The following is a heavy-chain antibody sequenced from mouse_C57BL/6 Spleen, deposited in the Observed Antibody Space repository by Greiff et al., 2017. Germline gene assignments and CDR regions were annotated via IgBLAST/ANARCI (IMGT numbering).Heavy chain of an antibody. Sequence: EVQLQQPFPFLSIPWSSVKMSCKTSGYTFTSYWMHWVKQRPGQGLEWIGVIYPGNSDTSYNQKFKGKAKLTAVTSASTAYMELSSLTNEDSAVYYCTREAGYYAMDYWGQGTSVTVSS. V-gene: IGHV1-5*01. CDR2: IYPGNSDT. D-gene: IGHD3-2*02. J-gene: IGHJ4*01. CDR1: GYTFTSYW. CDR3: TREAGYYAMDY.